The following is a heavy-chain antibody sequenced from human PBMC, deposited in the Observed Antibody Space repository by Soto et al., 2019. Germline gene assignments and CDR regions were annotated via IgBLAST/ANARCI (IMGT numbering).Heavy chain of an antibody. CDR3: ARHVWGYSGNDLKAVDY. D-gene: IGHD5-12*01. CDR2: IYHSGST. CDR1: GGTISSRTYY. Sequence: SETLSLTCTVSGGTISSRTYYWGWIRQPPGKGLEWIGSIYHSGSTYYNPSLKSRVTISVDTSKNQFSLKLGSVIAADTAVYYCARHVWGYSGNDLKAVDYWGQGTLVTVS. V-gene: IGHV4-39*01. J-gene: IGHJ4*02.